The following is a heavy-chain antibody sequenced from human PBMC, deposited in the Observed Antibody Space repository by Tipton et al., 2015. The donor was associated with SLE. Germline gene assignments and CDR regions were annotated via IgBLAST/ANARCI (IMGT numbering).Heavy chain of an antibody. Sequence: TLSLTCTVSGGSISSYYWSWIRQSAGKGLEWIGRIHTSGSTNYNPSLKSRVTISLDTSKNQFSLRLTSVTAADTAVYYCTRDNWVFTTTGTMVWGQGTLVTVSS. V-gene: IGHV4-4*07. D-gene: IGHD1-1*01. CDR3: TRDNWVFTTTGTMV. J-gene: IGHJ4*02. CDR1: GGSISSYY. CDR2: IHTSGST.